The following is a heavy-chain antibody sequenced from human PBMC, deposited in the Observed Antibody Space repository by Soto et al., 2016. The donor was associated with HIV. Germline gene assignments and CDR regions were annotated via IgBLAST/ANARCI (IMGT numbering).Heavy chain of an antibody. J-gene: IGHJ6*03. CDR3: AKGGSAHYDILTGYYKGYYYYYMDV. CDR1: GFTFSSYA. CDR2: ITGSGGST. Sequence: EVQLLESGGGLVQPGGSLRLSCAASGFTFSSYAMSWVRQAPGKGLEWVSAITGSGGSTYYADSVKGRFTISRDNSKNTLYLQMNSLRAEDTAVYYCAKGGSAHYDILTGYYKGYYYYYMDVWGKGRRSTVSS. D-gene: IGHD3-9*01. V-gene: IGHV3-23*01.